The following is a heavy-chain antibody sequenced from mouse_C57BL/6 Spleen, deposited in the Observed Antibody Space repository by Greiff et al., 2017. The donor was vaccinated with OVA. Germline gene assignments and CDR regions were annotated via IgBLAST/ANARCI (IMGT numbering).Heavy chain of an antibody. CDR1: GFSLTSYG. CDR2: IWGVGST. CDR3: ASSFEGFAY. J-gene: IGHJ3*01. D-gene: IGHD1-2*01. Sequence: VQLQESGPGLVAPSQSLSITCTVSGFSLTSYGVDWVRPSPGQGLAWLGVIWGVGSTNYNSALKSRQSISKDNSKSQVFLKMNSLQTEDTAMYYCASSFEGFAYWGQGTLVTVSA. V-gene: IGHV2-6*01.